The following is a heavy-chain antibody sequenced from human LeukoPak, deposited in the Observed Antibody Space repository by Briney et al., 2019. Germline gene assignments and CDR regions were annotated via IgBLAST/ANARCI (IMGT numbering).Heavy chain of an antibody. Sequence: ASVKASCKASGYTFTGYYMHWVRQALGQGLEWMGWINPNSGGTNYAQKFQGRVTMTRDMSISTAYMELSRLRSDDTAVYYCARLRADHFDYWGQGTLVTVSS. D-gene: IGHD5-12*01. CDR2: INPNSGGT. V-gene: IGHV1-2*02. CDR1: GYTFTGYY. J-gene: IGHJ4*02. CDR3: ARLRADHFDY.